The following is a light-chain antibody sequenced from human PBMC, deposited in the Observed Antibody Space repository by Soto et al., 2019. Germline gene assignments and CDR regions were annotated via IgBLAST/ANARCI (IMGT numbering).Light chain of an antibody. Sequence: IVLSQSPDSLAVSLGERANIHCKSTHNILYSSYNKNYLSWYQQRPGQPPKLLFYLASTRESGVPDRFSGRGSGTHFTLTITSLQAEDVAVYSCKQYYSSPPTFGQGTKVDIK. CDR1: HNILYSSYNKNY. V-gene: IGKV4-1*01. J-gene: IGKJ1*01. CDR2: LAS. CDR3: KQYYSSPPT.